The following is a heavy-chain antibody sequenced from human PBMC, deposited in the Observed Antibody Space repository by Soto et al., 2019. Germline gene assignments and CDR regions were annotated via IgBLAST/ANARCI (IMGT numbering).Heavy chain of an antibody. CDR1: GGSISSYY. CDR3: ARRASPTYYYGSGSYLNHWFFDF. J-gene: IGHJ2*01. D-gene: IGHD3-10*01. V-gene: IGHV4-59*01. CDR2: IYYSGST. Sequence: PSETLSLTCTVSGGSISSYYWSWIRQPPGKGLEWIGYIYYSGSTNYNPSLKSRVTISVDTSKNQFSLKLSSVTAADTAVYYCARRASPTYYYGSGSYLNHWFFDFWGRGSLVIVSS.